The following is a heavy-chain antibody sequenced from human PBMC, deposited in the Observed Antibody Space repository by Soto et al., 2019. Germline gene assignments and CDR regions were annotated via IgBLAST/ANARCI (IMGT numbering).Heavy chain of an antibody. V-gene: IGHV3-13*01. CDR1: GFTFSSYD. D-gene: IGHD4-17*01. CDR3: ARGKHDYGLLNWFDP. Sequence: PGGSLRLSCAASGFTFSSYDMHWVRQATGKGLEWVSAIGTAGDTYYPGSVKGRFTISRENAKNSLYLQMNSLRAGDTAVYYCARGKHDYGLLNWFDPWGQGTLVTVSS. J-gene: IGHJ5*02. CDR2: IGTAGDT.